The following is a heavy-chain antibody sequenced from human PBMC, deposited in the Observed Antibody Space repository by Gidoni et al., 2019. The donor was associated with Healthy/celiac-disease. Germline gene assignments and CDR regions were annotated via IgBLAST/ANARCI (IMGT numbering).Heavy chain of an antibody. Sequence: QVQLQQWCAGLLRPSETLSLTCAVYGGSFSGYYWSWNRQPQGKGLEWIDEINHRGSSNYNPTHNSRVTMSVETCKNQFYQKPGSVSAADTAVYYCARAHSGKLVDYWGQGTLVTVSS. CDR1: GGSFSGYY. J-gene: IGHJ4*02. CDR3: ARAHSGKLVDY. CDR2: INHRGSS. D-gene: IGHD3-10*01. V-gene: IGHV4-34*01.